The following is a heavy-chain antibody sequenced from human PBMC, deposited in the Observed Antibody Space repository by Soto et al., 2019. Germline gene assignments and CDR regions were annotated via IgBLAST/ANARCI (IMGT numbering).Heavy chain of an antibody. J-gene: IGHJ3*01. CDR2: ISGTGASI. D-gene: IGHD1-1*01. CDR3: AKGGTPYPDQNAFDF. V-gene: IGHV3-23*01. Sequence: LRLSCSAAGITCSKHAMPWVRQAPGKGLEWVSSISGTGASIYYADSVRGRFTISRDNSKNTLYLRMKSLTGDDTAVYYCAKGGTPYPDQNAFDFWGQLTMVTVSS. CDR1: GITCSKHA.